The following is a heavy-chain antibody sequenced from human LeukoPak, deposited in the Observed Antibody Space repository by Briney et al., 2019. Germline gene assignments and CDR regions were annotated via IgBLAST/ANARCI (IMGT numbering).Heavy chain of an antibody. CDR3: ARRLVTAGITDFFDS. CDR1: GFTFSDYS. V-gene: IGHV3-23*01. CDR2: ISPAGDST. Sequence: PGGSLRLSCTASGFTFSDYSMSWVRQAPGAGLEWVSAISPAGDSTPDADSVKGRFTISRDNSKSTLYLQMNGLTAEDTALYYCARRLVTAGITDFFDSWGQGTLVSVSS. D-gene: IGHD2-2*01. J-gene: IGHJ4*02.